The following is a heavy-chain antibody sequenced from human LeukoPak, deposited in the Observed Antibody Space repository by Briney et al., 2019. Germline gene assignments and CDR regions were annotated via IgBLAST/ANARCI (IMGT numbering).Heavy chain of an antibody. J-gene: IGHJ4*02. Sequence: ASVKVSCKVSGYTLTELSTHWVRQAPGKGLEWMGGFDPEDGETIYAQKFQGRVTMTEDTSTDTAYIELSGLRSEDTAVYYCATGGQLWLLGGLDYWGQGTLVTVSS. V-gene: IGHV1-24*01. CDR3: ATGGQLWLLGGLDY. D-gene: IGHD5-18*01. CDR2: FDPEDGET. CDR1: GYTLTELS.